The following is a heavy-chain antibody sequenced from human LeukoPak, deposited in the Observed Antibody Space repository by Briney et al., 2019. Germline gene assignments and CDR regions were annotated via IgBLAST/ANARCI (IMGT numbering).Heavy chain of an antibody. D-gene: IGHD3-10*01. Sequence: ASVKVSCKXSGGTFSSYAISWVRQAPGQGLEWMGGIIPIFGTANYAQKFQGRVTTTADESTSTAYMELSSLRSEDTAVYYCAREGHDGGSYFDYWGQGTPVTVSS. J-gene: IGHJ4*02. CDR2: IIPIFGTA. V-gene: IGHV1-69*13. CDR1: GGTFSSYA. CDR3: AREGHDGGSYFDY.